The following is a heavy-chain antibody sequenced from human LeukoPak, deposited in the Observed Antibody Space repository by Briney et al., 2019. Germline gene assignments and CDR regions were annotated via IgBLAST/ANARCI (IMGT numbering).Heavy chain of an antibody. V-gene: IGHV3-23*01. CDR3: AKLLAGAGSDY. Sequence: GSLRLSCAASGFTFNSYGMSWVRQSPGKGLEWVSSIGSTGVSTYYADSVKGRFTISRDNSKNTLYLQMNSLRAEDTAVYYCAKLLAGAGSDYWGQGTLVTVSS. CDR2: IGSTGVST. J-gene: IGHJ4*02. CDR1: GFTFNSYG. D-gene: IGHD6-19*01.